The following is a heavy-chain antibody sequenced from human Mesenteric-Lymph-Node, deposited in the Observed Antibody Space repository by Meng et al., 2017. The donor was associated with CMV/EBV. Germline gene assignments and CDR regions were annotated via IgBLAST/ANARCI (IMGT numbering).Heavy chain of an antibody. D-gene: IGHD1-7*01. CDR2: IRSKAYGGTT. Sequence: GESLKISCTASGFTFGDYAMSWVRQAPGKGLEWVGFIRSKAYGGTTEYVASVKGRFTISRDNAKNSLYLQMNSLRAEDTAVYYCARDLTGTSGWFDPWGQGTLVTVSS. CDR1: GFTFGDYA. V-gene: IGHV3-49*04. J-gene: IGHJ5*02. CDR3: ARDLTGTSGWFDP.